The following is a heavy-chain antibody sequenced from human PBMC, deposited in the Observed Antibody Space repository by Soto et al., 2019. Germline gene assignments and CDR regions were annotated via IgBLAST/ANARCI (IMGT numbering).Heavy chain of an antibody. J-gene: IGHJ4*02. V-gene: IGHV1-46*01. CDR2: INPSGGST. CDR3: ARDYCSGGSCYSSMSY. Sequence: QVQLVQSGAEVKKPGASVKVSCKASGYTFTSYYMHWVRQAPGQGLEWMGKINPSGGSTSYAQKFQGKVTMSRDTSTSTVYMERSSLRSEDTAVYYCARDYCSGGSCYSSMSYWGQGTLVTVSS. D-gene: IGHD2-15*01. CDR1: GYTFTSYY.